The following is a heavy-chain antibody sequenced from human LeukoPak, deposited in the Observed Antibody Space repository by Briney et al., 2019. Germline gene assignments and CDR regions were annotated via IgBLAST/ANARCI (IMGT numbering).Heavy chain of an antibody. J-gene: IGHJ4*02. D-gene: IGHD5-24*01. V-gene: IGHV3-23*01. CDR2: ISGSGVYT. Sequence: GGSLRLSCAASGFTFSSYGMNWVLQAPGKGLEWVSGISGSGVYTYYADSVKGRFTISRDNSKNTLYLVMNSLRVDDTAVYYCAKAVDLATISVDIWGQGTLVTVSP. CDR1: GFTFSSYG. CDR3: AKAVDLATISVDI.